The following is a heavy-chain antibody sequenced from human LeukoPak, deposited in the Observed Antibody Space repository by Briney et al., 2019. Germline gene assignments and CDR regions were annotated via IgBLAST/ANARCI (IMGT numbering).Heavy chain of an antibody. D-gene: IGHD5-24*01. CDR3: ARAYRGRGDGYNPFDY. CDR2: INPSGGST. Sequence: ASVKVSCKASGYTFTSYYMHWVRQAPGQGLEWMGIINPSGGSTSYAQKFQGRVTMTRDTSTSTVYMELSSLRSEDTAVYYCARAYRGRGDGYNPFDYWGQGTLVTVSS. V-gene: IGHV1-46*01. J-gene: IGHJ4*02. CDR1: GYTFTSYY.